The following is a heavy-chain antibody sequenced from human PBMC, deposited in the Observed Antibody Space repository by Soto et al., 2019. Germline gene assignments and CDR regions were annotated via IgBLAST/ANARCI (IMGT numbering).Heavy chain of an antibody. V-gene: IGHV4-59*01. J-gene: IGHJ4*02. D-gene: IGHD3-10*01. Sequence: QVQLQESGPGLVKPSETLSLTCTVSGGSISSYYWSWIRQPPGKGLEWIGYIYYSGSTNYNPSLKSRVTISVDTSKNQFSLKLSSVTAADTAVYYCARGYGSGSYYRYWGQGTLVTVSS. CDR2: IYYSGST. CDR3: ARGYGSGSYYRY. CDR1: GGSISSYY.